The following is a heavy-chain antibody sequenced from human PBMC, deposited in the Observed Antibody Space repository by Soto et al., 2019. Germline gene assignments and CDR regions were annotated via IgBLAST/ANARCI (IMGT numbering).Heavy chain of an antibody. CDR3: ATALGTPGYYGFGMDV. D-gene: IGHD1-1*01. CDR1: GYTLTELS. CDR2: FDPEDGET. Sequence: QVQLVQSGAEVKKPGASVKVSCKVSGYTLTELSMHWVRQAPGKGLEWMGGFDPEDGETIYAQKFQGRVTMTEDTSTDTAYMELSSLRSEDTAVYYWATALGTPGYYGFGMDVWGQGTTVTVSS. V-gene: IGHV1-24*01. J-gene: IGHJ6*02.